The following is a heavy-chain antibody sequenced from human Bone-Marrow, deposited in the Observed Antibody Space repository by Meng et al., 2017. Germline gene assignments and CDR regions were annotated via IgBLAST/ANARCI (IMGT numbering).Heavy chain of an antibody. Sequence: GESLKISCAASGFSLTNAWMTWVRQAPGKGLEWVGRIKSNTDGGTAEYAAPVTGRFTISRDDSKSTLYLQMSGLRIDDTGVYYCTLDDKAVSDYWGQGTLVTVSS. D-gene: IGHD3-9*01. CDR2: IKSNTDGGTA. J-gene: IGHJ4*02. CDR3: TLDDKAVSDY. CDR1: GFSLTNAW. V-gene: IGHV3-15*01.